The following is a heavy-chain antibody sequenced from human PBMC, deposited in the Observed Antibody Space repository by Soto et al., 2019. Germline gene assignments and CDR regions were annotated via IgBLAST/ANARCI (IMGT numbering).Heavy chain of an antibody. CDR2: INPYNGNT. V-gene: IGHV1-18*01. Sequence: VASVKVSCKASGYTFTSYGISWVRQAPGQGLEWMGWINPYNGNTKYAQKLQGRVTMTTDTSTSTAYMELRSLRSEDTAVYYCARGVAGPLHWFDPWGQGTLVTVSS. J-gene: IGHJ5*02. D-gene: IGHD6-19*01. CDR1: GYTFTSYG. CDR3: ARGVAGPLHWFDP.